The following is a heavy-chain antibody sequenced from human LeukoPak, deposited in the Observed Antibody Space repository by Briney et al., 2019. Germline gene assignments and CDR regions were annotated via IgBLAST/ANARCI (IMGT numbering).Heavy chain of an antibody. V-gene: IGHV3-21*01. J-gene: IGHJ4*02. CDR3: ARFIAAPYYFDY. D-gene: IGHD6-13*01. Sequence: PGGSLRLSCAASGFTFSNYSMNWVRQAPGKGLEWVSSISSSSSYIYYADSVKGRFTISRDNAKNSLYLQMNSLRAEDTAVYYCARFIAAPYYFDYWGRGTLVTVSS. CDR1: GFTFSNYS. CDR2: ISSSSSYI.